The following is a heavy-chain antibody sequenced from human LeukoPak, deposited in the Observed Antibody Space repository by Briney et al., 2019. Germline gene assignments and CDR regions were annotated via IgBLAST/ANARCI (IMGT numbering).Heavy chain of an antibody. D-gene: IGHD3-10*01. CDR3: ARSGHRRYYYSSGPDY. CDR1: GYTFSNYA. J-gene: IGHJ4*02. CDR2: ISTYNGYT. V-gene: IGHV1-18*01. Sequence: ASVKVSCKASGYTFSNYAISWVRQAPGQGLEWMGWISTYNGYTNYAQKLQGRVTVTTDTSTSTAYMELRSLRSDDTAVYYCARSGHRRYYYSSGPDYWGQGTLVTVSS.